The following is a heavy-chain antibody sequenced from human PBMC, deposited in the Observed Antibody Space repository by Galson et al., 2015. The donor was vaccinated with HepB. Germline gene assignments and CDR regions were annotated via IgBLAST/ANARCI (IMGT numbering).Heavy chain of an antibody. Sequence: SLRLSCAASGFTFSSYGMHWVRQAPGKGLEWVAVISYDGSNKYYADSVKGRFTISRDNSKNTLYLQMNSLRAEDTAVYYCAKGGAKLRFLEWLSPAEYFQHWGQGTLVTVSS. CDR1: GFTFSSYG. CDR2: ISYDGSNK. V-gene: IGHV3-30*18. D-gene: IGHD3-3*01. CDR3: AKGGAKLRFLEWLSPAEYFQH. J-gene: IGHJ1*01.